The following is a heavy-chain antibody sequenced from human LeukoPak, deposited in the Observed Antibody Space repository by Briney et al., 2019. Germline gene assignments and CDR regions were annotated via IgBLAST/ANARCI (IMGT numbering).Heavy chain of an antibody. CDR2: IIPIFGTA. D-gene: IGHD3-9*01. CDR3: ARVELRYFDWSLGMDV. Sequence: SVKVSCKASGGTFSSYAISCVRQAPGQGLEWMGGIIPIFGTANYAQKFQGRVTITADKSTSAAYMELSSLRSEDTAVYYCARVELRYFDWSLGMDVWGKGTTVTVSS. CDR1: GGTFSSYA. V-gene: IGHV1-69*06. J-gene: IGHJ6*04.